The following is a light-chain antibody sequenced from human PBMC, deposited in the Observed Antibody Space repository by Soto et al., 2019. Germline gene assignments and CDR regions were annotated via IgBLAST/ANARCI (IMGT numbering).Light chain of an antibody. Sequence: IQLTQSPSSLSASVGDTVTITCRASQSISTYLNWYQHKPGKAPKLVIQAASTLLSGVPPRFRGSGSETDFTLTITSLRPEDFATYYCQQSYRTPYIFGQGTNLEIK. J-gene: IGKJ2*01. CDR3: QQSYRTPYI. CDR1: QSISTY. V-gene: IGKV1-39*01. CDR2: AAS.